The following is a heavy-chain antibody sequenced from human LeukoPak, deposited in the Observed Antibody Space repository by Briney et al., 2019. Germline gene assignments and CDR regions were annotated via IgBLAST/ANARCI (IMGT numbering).Heavy chain of an antibody. CDR2: IYPGDADT. CDR3: ARGQYYDSSLPATY. Sequence: HGESLKISCKASGYSFPIYWIGWVRQMPGKGLEWMGIIYPGDADTRYSPSFQGQVTISADKSISTAYLHWSGLRASDTAMYYCARGQYYDSSLPATYWGQGTMVTVSS. V-gene: IGHV5-51*01. J-gene: IGHJ4*02. CDR1: GYSFPIYW. D-gene: IGHD3-22*01.